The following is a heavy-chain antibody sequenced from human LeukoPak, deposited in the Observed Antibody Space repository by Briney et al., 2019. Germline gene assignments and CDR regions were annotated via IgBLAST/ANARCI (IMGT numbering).Heavy chain of an antibody. CDR3: AKDLRYSYGIAGFDY. V-gene: IGHV3-30*02. CDR1: GFTFRDYW. J-gene: IGHJ4*02. Sequence: GGSLKLSCAGSGFTFRDYWMSWLRQAPGKGLEWVAFIRYDGSNKYYADSVKGRFTISRDNTKNTLYLQMNSLRAEDTAVYYCAKDLRYSYGIAGFDYWGQGTLVTVSS. D-gene: IGHD5-18*01. CDR2: IRYDGSNK.